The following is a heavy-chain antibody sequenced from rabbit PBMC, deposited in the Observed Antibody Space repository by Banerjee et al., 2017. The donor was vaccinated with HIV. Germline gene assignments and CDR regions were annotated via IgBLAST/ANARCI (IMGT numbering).Heavy chain of an antibody. J-gene: IGHJ6*01. CDR1: GFSFSNGYV. CDR2: INTSSGNT. D-gene: IGHD6-1*01. Sequence: QEQLEESGGDLVKPEGSLTLTCTASGFSFSNGYVMCWVRQAPGKGLEWIACINTSSGNTVYANWAKGRFTISKTSSTTVTLQMTSLTAADTATYFCARDRDGDADYGSLALWGQGTLVTVS. CDR3: ARDRDGDADYGSLAL. V-gene: IGHV1S45*01.